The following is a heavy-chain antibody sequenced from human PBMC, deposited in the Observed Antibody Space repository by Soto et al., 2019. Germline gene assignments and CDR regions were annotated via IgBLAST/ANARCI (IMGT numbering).Heavy chain of an antibody. CDR1: GFTFGDYA. Sequence: GSLRLCCTASGFTFGDYAMSWVRQAPGKGLEWVGFIRSKAYGGTTEYAASVKGRFTISRDDSKSIAYLQMNSLKTEDTAVYYCTRDRYWNYVDYFDYWGQGTLVTV. V-gene: IGHV3-49*04. CDR2: IRSKAYGGTT. D-gene: IGHD1-7*01. CDR3: TRDRYWNYVDYFDY. J-gene: IGHJ4*02.